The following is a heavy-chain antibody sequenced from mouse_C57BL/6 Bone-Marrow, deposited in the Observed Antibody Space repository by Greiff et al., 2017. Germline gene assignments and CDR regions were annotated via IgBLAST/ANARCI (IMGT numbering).Heavy chain of an antibody. CDR1: GYTFTSYW. J-gene: IGHJ3*01. D-gene: IGHD2-5*01. V-gene: IGHV1-50*01. Sequence: QVQLQQPGAELVKPGASVKLSCKASGYTFTSYWMQWVKQRPGQGLEWIGEIDPSDSYTNYNQKFQGKATLTVDTSSSTAYMQLSSLTSEESAVYYCARDSNEAYWGQGTLVTVSA. CDR3: ARDSNEAY. CDR2: IDPSDSYT.